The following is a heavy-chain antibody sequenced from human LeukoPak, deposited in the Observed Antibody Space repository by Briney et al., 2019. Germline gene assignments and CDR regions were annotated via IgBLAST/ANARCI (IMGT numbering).Heavy chain of an antibody. D-gene: IGHD2-2*01. CDR1: GFTFSTYA. Sequence: GGSLRLSCAASGFTFSTYAMSWVRQAPGKGLEWVSSISGSGDSTCYADSVKGRFTISRDNSKTTLYLQMNSLRADDMAVYYCAKDRSDNTTWYAGSHWGQGTLVTVSS. V-gene: IGHV3-23*01. J-gene: IGHJ4*02. CDR3: AKDRSDNTTWYAGSH. CDR2: ISGSGDST.